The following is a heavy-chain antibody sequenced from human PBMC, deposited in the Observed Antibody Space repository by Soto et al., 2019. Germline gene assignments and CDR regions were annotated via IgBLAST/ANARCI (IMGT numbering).Heavy chain of an antibody. V-gene: IGHV3-9*01. CDR3: ARVHSSGWYVEPYDA. D-gene: IGHD6-19*01. J-gene: IGHJ3*01. CDR1: GFKFDDYA. Sequence: EVQLVESGGNLARPGESLRLSCAASGFKFDDYAFHWVRQAPGKGPVWVSGINWNGAYSGYADSVKGRFTISRDNAGNSVYLHMDTLRPEDTALYYWARVHSSGWYVEPYDAWGQGTMVTVSS. CDR2: INWNGAYS.